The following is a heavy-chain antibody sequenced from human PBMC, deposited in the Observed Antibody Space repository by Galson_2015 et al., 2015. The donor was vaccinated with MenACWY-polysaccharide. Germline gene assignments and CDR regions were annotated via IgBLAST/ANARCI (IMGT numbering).Heavy chain of an antibody. CDR1: GFTFGSYP. V-gene: IGHV3-23*01. J-gene: IGHJ4*02. Sequence: SLRIACEASGFTFGSYPMNWVRQTPGKGQVWVSGIRGRGNSAFYADSVRGRFTISRDNSKNTLYLQMNSLRADGPALYYCAKSDGDVVTVFATVPTAPESWGQGTLVTVSS. CDR3: AKSDGDVVTVFATVPTAPES. CDR2: IRGRGNSA. D-gene: IGHD2-2*01.